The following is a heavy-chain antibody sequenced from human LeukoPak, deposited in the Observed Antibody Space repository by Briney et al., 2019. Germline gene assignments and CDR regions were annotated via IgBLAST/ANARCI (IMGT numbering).Heavy chain of an antibody. V-gene: IGHV3-30*04. CDR2: LSYDGSEK. D-gene: IGHD1-26*01. CDR3: ARLSWELLGACDY. Sequence: GGSLRLSCAASGFTFSRYAMHWVRQAPDKRLEWVAFLSYDGSEKYYADSVKGRFTISRDNSKDTLYLQMNSLRPEDTAVYYCARLSWELLGACDYWGQGTLVTVSS. CDR1: GFTFSRYA. J-gene: IGHJ4*02.